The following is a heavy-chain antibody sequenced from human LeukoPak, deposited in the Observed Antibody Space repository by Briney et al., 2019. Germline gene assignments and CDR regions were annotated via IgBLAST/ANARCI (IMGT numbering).Heavy chain of an antibody. CDR2: IKQDGSEK. D-gene: IGHD6-19*01. CDR1: GFTFSSYW. V-gene: IGHV3-7*01. J-gene: IGHJ4*02. Sequence: QSGGSLRLSCAASGFTFSSYWMSWVRQAPGKGLEWVANIKQDGSEKYYVDSVKGRFTISRDNAKNSLYLQMNSLRAEDTAVYYCARGFLDSSGWPDYWGQGTLVTVSS. CDR3: ARGFLDSSGWPDY.